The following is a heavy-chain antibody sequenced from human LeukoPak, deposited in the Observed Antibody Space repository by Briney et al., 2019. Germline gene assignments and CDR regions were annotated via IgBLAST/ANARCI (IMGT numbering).Heavy chain of an antibody. CDR2: ITTSDGNT. J-gene: IGHJ4*02. Sequence: GGSLRLSCAASGFTFSSYTMSWVRQAPGKGLEWVSTITTSDGNTYYADSVKGRFTLSRDNSKNTLFLQMNSLRAEDTAVYYCAKDMGLWVSAHWGDSWGRGTLVTVSS. CDR3: AKDMGLWVSAHWGDS. CDR1: GFTFSSYT. D-gene: IGHD7-27*01. V-gene: IGHV3-23*01.